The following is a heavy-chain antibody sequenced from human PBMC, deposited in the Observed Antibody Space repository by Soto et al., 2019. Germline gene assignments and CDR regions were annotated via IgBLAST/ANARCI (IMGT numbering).Heavy chain of an antibody. CDR1: GASISSGGYY. Sequence: SXTLSLTCTVSGASISSGGYYWTWIRQSPGKGLEWIGYIYYSGSTYYNPSLESRVAISLDTSRSQFSLTLHSVTAADTAIYYCARDRHNNFFDPWGQGTLVTVSS. D-gene: IGHD6-6*01. V-gene: IGHV4-31*03. CDR3: ARDRHNNFFDP. J-gene: IGHJ5*02. CDR2: IYYSGST.